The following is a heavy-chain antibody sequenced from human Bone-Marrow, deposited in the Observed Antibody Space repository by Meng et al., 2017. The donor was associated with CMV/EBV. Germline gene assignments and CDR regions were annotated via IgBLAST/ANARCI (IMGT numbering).Heavy chain of an antibody. J-gene: IGHJ4*02. CDR2: ISGSGGTT. Sequence: GESLKISCAASGFTFSDYYMSWVRQAPGKGLEWVSGISGSGGTTNYAEPVKGRFTIFRDNSKNTVYLEMNSLRAEDTAVYYCAKDRRADSNYAHFDYWGQGTLVTVSS. CDR1: GFTFSDYY. D-gene: IGHD4-11*01. CDR3: AKDRRADSNYAHFDY. V-gene: IGHV3-23*01.